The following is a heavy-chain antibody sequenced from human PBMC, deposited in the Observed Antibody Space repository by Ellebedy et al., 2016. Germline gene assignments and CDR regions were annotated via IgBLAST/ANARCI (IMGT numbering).Heavy chain of an antibody. V-gene: IGHV3-7*01. J-gene: IGHJ4*02. Sequence: GGSLRLXCAASGFTFGTYWMSWVRQASGKGPEWVANIRQDGSDKYYVDSVKGQFTISRDNAKNSLYLQMNSLRAEDTAVYYCAMYYDYSSGYYTGVEYWGQGTLVTVSS. CDR3: AMYYDYSSGYYTGVEY. CDR2: IRQDGSDK. D-gene: IGHD3-3*01. CDR1: GFTFGTYW.